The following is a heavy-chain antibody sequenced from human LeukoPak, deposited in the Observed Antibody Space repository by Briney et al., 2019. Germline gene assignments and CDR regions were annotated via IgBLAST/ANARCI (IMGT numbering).Heavy chain of an antibody. CDR2: INPSGGST. CDR3: ARDFTRITIFGVVIIRRGPLGY. V-gene: IGHV1-46*01. Sequence: ASVKVSCKASGYTFTSYYMHWVRQAPGQGLEWMGIINPSGGSTSYAQKFQGRVTMTRDTSTSTVYMELGSLRSEDTAVYYCARDFTRITIFGVVIIRRGPLGYWGQGTLVTVSS. CDR1: GYTFTSYY. D-gene: IGHD3-3*01. J-gene: IGHJ4*02.